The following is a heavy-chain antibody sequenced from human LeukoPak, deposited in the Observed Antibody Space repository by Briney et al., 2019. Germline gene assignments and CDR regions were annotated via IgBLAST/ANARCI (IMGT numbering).Heavy chain of an antibody. J-gene: IGHJ4*02. CDR3: ARDANYYFDS. V-gene: IGHV3-66*01. D-gene: IGHD1-7*01. CDR1: GFTVRSNY. Sequence: GGSLRLSCAASGFTVRSNYMNWVRQAPGKGLEWVSVMYSGGTTFYADSVKGRFTISRDNSKNTVYLQMNSLRAEDTAVYYCARDANYYFDSWGQGTLVTVSS. CDR2: MYSGGTT.